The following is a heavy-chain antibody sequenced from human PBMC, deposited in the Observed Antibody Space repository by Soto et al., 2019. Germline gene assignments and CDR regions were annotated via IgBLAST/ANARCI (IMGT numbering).Heavy chain of an antibody. Sequence: GASVKVSCKASGYTFTSYAMHWVRQAPGQRLEWMGWINAGNGNTKYSQKFQGRVTITRDTSASTAYMELSSLRSEDTAVYYCARGRFLEWLKATKDAFDIWGQGTMVTVSS. CDR1: GYTFTSYA. CDR2: INAGNGNT. D-gene: IGHD3-3*01. V-gene: IGHV1-3*01. CDR3: ARGRFLEWLKATKDAFDI. J-gene: IGHJ3*02.